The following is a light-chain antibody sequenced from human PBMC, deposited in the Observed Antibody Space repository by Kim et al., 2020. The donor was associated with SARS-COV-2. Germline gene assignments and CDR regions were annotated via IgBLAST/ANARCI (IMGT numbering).Light chain of an antibody. CDR1: QSMSAGY. J-gene: IGKJ2*03. CDR2: ATS. V-gene: IGKV3-20*01. Sequence: VVLTQSPGTLSLSPGERATLSCRASQSMSAGYLTWYQQKPGQAPRLLMYATSTRATGIPDRFTGSKSGTDFILTINRLESEDSAIYYCHHLSSSPYYSFGQGTKLEI. CDR3: HHLSSSPYYS.